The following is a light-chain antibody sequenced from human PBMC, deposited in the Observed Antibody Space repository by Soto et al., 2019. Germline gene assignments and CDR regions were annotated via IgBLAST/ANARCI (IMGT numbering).Light chain of an antibody. V-gene: IGLV2-14*01. Sequence: QSVLTQPASVSGSPGQSITISCTGTSSDVGGYNYVSWYQQHPGKAPKLMIYDVSNRPSGVSNRFSGSKSGNTASLTISGLQPEDDSDYYCSSYASSSTYVFGTGTKVTVL. CDR1: SSDVGGYNY. J-gene: IGLJ1*01. CDR3: SSYASSSTYV. CDR2: DVS.